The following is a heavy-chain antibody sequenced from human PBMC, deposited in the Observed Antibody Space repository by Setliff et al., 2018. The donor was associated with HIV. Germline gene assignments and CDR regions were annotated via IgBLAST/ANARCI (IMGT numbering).Heavy chain of an antibody. J-gene: IGHJ4*02. V-gene: IGHV4-31*03. Sequence: PSETLSLTCTVSGGSIRSGSYYWSWIRQHPEKGLEWIGYIYHSGSTYYNPSLKSRVSISIDMSKNQFYLKLNSVTAADTAVYYCARSSYYGSGSYTDYWGQGALVTVSS. D-gene: IGHD3-10*01. CDR3: ARSSYYGSGSYTDY. CDR1: GGSIRSGSYY. CDR2: IYHSGST.